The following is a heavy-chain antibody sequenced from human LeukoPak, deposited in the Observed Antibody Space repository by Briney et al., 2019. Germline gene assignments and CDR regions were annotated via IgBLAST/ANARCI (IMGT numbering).Heavy chain of an antibody. D-gene: IGHD3-3*01. CDR1: GGSISSYY. CDR3: ARVGYDFWSGYYGNNFDY. V-gene: IGHV4-4*07. J-gene: IGHJ4*02. Sequence: SETLFLTCTVSGGSISSYYWSWIRQPAGKGLEWIGRIYTSGSTNYNPSLKSRVTMSVDTSKNQFSLKLSSVTAADTAVYYCARVGYDFWSGYYGNNFDYWGQGTLVTVSS. CDR2: IYTSGST.